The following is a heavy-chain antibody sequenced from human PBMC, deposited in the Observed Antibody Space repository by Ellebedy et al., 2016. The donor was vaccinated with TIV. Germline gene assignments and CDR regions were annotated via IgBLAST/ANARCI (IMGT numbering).Heavy chain of an antibody. CDR1: GFTFNNYA. D-gene: IGHD6-19*01. CDR3: AKGRGGGSDSSAPRYYFDS. Sequence: PGGSLRLSCAASGFTFNNYAMSWVRQAPGKGLEWVSTISHTGSRTYYANSVEGRVIISRDNSKRTVYLQMNSLRVEDTAVYYCAKGRGGGSDSSAPRYYFDSWGLGTLVTVSS. CDR2: ISHTGSRT. J-gene: IGHJ4*02. V-gene: IGHV3-23*01.